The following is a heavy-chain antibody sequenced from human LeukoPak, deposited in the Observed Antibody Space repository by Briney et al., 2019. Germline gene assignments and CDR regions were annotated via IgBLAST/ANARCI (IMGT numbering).Heavy chain of an antibody. CDR1: GFTFDDYA. CDR3: AKDKGSHYDFWSDSYYYMDV. Sequence: PGGSLRLSCAASGFTFDDYAMHWVRQAPGKGLEWVSLISGDGISTYYADSVKGRFTISRDNSKNSLYVQMNSLRSEDTALYYCAKDKGSHYDFWSDSYYYMDVWGKGTTVTVSS. V-gene: IGHV3-43*02. J-gene: IGHJ6*03. CDR2: ISGDGIST. D-gene: IGHD3-3*01.